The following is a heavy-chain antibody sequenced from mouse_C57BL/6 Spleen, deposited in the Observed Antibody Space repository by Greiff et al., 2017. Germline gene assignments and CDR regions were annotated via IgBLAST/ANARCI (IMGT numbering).Heavy chain of an antibody. CDR3: ARQNGSSSYYAMDY. D-gene: IGHD1-1*01. CDR1: GFTFSSYG. CDR2: ISSGGSYT. Sequence: EVQLVESGGDLVKPGGSLKLSCAASGFTFSSYGMSWVRQTPDKRLEWVATISSGGSYTYYPDSVKGRFTISRDNAKNTLYLQMSSLKSEDTAMYYCARQNGSSSYYAMDYWGQGTSVTVSS. V-gene: IGHV5-6*01. J-gene: IGHJ4*01.